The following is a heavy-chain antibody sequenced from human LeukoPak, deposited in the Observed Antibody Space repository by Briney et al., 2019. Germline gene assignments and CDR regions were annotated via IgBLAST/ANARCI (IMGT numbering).Heavy chain of an antibody. CDR3: ARDSGSQDLDY. D-gene: IGHD1-26*01. J-gene: IGHJ4*02. Sequence: ASVKVSCKASGYTFRSYAINWVRQAPGQGLEWMGWINTNTGNPTYAHDFTGRCVFSFDTSVNTAYLQINNLKADDTAVYYCARDSGSQDLDYWGQGTLVTVSS. CDR1: GYTFRSYA. CDR2: INTNTGNP. V-gene: IGHV7-4-1*02.